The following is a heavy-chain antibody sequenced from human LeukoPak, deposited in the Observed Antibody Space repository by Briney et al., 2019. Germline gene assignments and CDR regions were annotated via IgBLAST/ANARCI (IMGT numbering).Heavy chain of an antibody. D-gene: IGHD4-17*01. Sequence: SETLSLTCAVYGGSFSGYYWSWIRQPPGKGLEWIGEINHSGSTYYNPSLKSRVTISVDTSKNQFSLKLSSVTAADTAVYYCARDRYGDYNPWGQGTLVTVSS. CDR3: ARDRYGDYNP. CDR2: INHSGST. V-gene: IGHV4-34*01. J-gene: IGHJ5*02. CDR1: GGSFSGYY.